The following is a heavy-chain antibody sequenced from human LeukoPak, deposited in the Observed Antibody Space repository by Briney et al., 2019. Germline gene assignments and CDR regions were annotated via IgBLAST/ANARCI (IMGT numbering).Heavy chain of an antibody. CDR1: GFTLSNYW. Sequence: QPGGSLRLSCAASGFTLSNYWMHWVRQAPGKGLEWVSYISSSGSTTSYADSVKGRFTISRDNAKNSLYLQMNSLSAEDTAVYYCARGHYYGSGSPKPFEYWGQGTLVTVSS. V-gene: IGHV3-48*04. D-gene: IGHD3-10*01. J-gene: IGHJ4*02. CDR3: ARGHYYGSGSPKPFEY. CDR2: ISSSGSTT.